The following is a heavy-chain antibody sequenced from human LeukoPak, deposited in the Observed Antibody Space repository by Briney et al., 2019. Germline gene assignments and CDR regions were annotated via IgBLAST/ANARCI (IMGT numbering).Heavy chain of an antibody. CDR1: GYTFTSYG. Sequence: ASVKASCKASGYTFTSYGISWVRQARGQGLEWMGGIIPIFGTANYAQKFQGRVTITADESTSTAYMELSSLRSEDTAVYYCARCSSTSCHVFDYWGQGTLVTVSS. V-gene: IGHV1-69*13. CDR3: ARCSSTSCHVFDY. D-gene: IGHD2-2*01. J-gene: IGHJ4*02. CDR2: IIPIFGTA.